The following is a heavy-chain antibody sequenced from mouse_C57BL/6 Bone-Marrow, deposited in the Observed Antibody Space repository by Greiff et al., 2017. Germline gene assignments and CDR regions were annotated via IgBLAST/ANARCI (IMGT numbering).Heavy chain of an antibody. CDR3: ARRERKTFYYFDY. CDR1: GYTFTSYT. CDR2: INPSSGYT. V-gene: IGHV1-4*01. J-gene: IGHJ2*01. Sequence: VQLVESGAELARPGASVKMSCKASGYTFTSYTMHWVKQRPGQGLEWIGYINPSSGYTKYNQKFKDKATLTEDKSSSTAYMQLSSLTSEDSAVYYCARRERKTFYYFDYWGQGTTLTVSS.